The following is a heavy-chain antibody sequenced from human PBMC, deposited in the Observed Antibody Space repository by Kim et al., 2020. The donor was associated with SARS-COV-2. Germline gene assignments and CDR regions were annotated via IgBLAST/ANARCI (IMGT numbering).Heavy chain of an antibody. J-gene: IGHJ4*02. CDR2: IYYSGST. CDR1: GGSISSSSYY. V-gene: IGHV4-39*01. D-gene: IGHD6-6*01. CDR3: ARHHPFSSIAARGFDY. Sequence: SETLSLTCTVSGGSISSSSYYWGWIRQPPGKGLEWIGSIYYSGSTYYNPSLKSLVTISVDTSKNQFSLKLSSVTAADTAVYYCARHHPFSSIAARGFDYWGQGTLVTVSS.